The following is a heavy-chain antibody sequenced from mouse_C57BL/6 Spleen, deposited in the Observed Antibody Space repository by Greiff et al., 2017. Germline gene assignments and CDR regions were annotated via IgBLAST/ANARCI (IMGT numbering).Heavy chain of an antibody. V-gene: IGHV1-82*01. Sequence: QVQLQQSGPELVKPGASVKISCKASGYAFSSSWMNWVKQRPGKGLEWIGRIYPGDGDTNYNGKFKGKATLTADKSSSTAYMQLSSLTSEDSAVYFCAREEDYDPEGGAMDYWGQGTSVTVSS. CDR3: AREEDYDPEGGAMDY. D-gene: IGHD2-4*01. CDR2: IYPGDGDT. CDR1: GYAFSSSW. J-gene: IGHJ4*01.